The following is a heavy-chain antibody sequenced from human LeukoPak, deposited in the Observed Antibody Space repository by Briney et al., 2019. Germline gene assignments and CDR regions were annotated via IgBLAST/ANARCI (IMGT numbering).Heavy chain of an antibody. Sequence: PSETLSLTCAVYGGSFSGYYWSWIRQPPGKGLEWIGEINHSGSTNYNPSLKSRVTISVDTSKNQFSLKLSSVTAADTAVYYCARQSTGVGMATIKYNWFDPWGQGTLVTVSS. V-gene: IGHV4-34*01. J-gene: IGHJ5*02. D-gene: IGHD5-24*01. CDR1: GGSFSGYY. CDR3: ARQSTGVGMATIKYNWFDP. CDR2: INHSGST.